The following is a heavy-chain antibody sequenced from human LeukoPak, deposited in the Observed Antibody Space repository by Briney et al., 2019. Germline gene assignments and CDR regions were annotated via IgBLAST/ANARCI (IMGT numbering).Heavy chain of an antibody. CDR3: ARLVVVAATTGWFDP. Sequence: SETLSLTCAVSGYSISSGYYWGWIRQPPGKRMEWIGSIYHSGSTYYNPSLKSRVTISVDTFKNQFSLKLSSVTAADTAVYYCARLVVVAATTGWFDPWGQGTLVTVSS. D-gene: IGHD2-15*01. J-gene: IGHJ5*02. CDR2: IYHSGST. CDR1: GYSISSGYY. V-gene: IGHV4-38-2*01.